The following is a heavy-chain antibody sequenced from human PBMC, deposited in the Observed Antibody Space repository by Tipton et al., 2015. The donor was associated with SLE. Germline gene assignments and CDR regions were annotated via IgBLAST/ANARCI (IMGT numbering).Heavy chain of an antibody. CDR1: GITFSSYW. CDR3: ARDGTGLDAFDI. CDR2: IKQDGSEK. J-gene: IGHJ3*02. D-gene: IGHD3/OR15-3a*01. V-gene: IGHV3-7*01. Sequence: SLRLSCAASGITFSSYWMSWVRQAPGKGLEWVANIKQDGSEKYYVDSVKGRFTISRDNAKNSLYLQMNSLRAEDTAVYYCARDGTGLDAFDIWGQGTMVTVSS.